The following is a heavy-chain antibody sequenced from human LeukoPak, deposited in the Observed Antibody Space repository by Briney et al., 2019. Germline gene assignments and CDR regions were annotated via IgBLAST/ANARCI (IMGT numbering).Heavy chain of an antibody. CDR1: GFTFSSYS. CDR2: ISTSSSYI. V-gene: IGHV3-21*01. D-gene: IGHD4-17*01. J-gene: IGHJ4*02. CDR3: AREPSNYGDHYFDY. Sequence: GGSLRLSCAASGFTFSSYSMDWVRQAPGKGLEWVSSISTSSSYIYCADSVKGRFTISRDNAKNSLYLQMNSLRAEDTAVYYCAREPSNYGDHYFDYWGQGTLVTVSS.